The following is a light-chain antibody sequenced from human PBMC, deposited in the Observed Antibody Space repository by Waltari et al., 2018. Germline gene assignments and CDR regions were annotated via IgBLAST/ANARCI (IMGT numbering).Light chain of an antibody. V-gene: IGKV3-20*01. J-gene: IGKJ2*01. Sequence: VLTQSPGTLSLSPGERVTLSCRASQSLTKRYLAWYQQKPGQAPRLLIYGASSRAACIPDRFSGSGSGTDLTLTISRLEPEDFAVYYCQQYGSSILYTFGQGTKLEIK. CDR1: QSLTKRY. CDR3: QQYGSSILYT. CDR2: GAS.